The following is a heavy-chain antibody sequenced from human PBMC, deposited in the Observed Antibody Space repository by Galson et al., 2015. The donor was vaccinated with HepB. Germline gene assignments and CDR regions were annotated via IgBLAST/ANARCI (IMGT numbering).Heavy chain of an antibody. CDR3: ARDRGLFEAPSWCHY. V-gene: IGHV3-23*01. Sequence: SLRLSCAASGFTFSNHDMSWVRQAPGKGLEWVSGISGSGGITYYADSVKGRFTISRDNSKNTLYLQMNSLRAEDTAVYYCARDRGLFEAPSWCHYWGQGTLVTVSS. CDR2: ISGSGGIT. J-gene: IGHJ4*02. CDR1: GFTFSNHD. D-gene: IGHD2-15*01.